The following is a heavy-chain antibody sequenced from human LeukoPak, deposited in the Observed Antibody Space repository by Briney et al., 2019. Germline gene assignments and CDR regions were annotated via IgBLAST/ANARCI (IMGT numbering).Heavy chain of an antibody. Sequence: PGGSLRLSCAASGFTVSSNYMSWVRQAPGKGLEWVSVIYSGGSTYYADSVKGRFTISRDNSKNTLYLQMNSLRAEDTAVYYCARDRSYPDYHYGMDVWGQGTTVTVSS. CDR3: ARDRSYPDYHYGMDV. CDR1: GFTVSSNY. D-gene: IGHD5-18*01. J-gene: IGHJ6*02. CDR2: IYSGGST. V-gene: IGHV3-66*01.